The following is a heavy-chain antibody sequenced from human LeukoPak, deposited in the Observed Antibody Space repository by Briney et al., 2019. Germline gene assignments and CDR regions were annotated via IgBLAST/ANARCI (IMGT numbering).Heavy chain of an antibody. D-gene: IGHD3-22*01. J-gene: IGHJ4*02. CDR3: ARGSFDSSGYYVFDY. CDR1: GDSITRNY. Sequence: SETLSLTCTVSGDSITRNYWGWIRQPAGKGLERIGRIYNSGNTNYSPSLESRVTMSTDTSKNQFSLKLTSVTAADTAVYYCARGSFDSSGYYVFDYWGQGTLVTVSS. V-gene: IGHV4-4*07. CDR2: IYNSGNT.